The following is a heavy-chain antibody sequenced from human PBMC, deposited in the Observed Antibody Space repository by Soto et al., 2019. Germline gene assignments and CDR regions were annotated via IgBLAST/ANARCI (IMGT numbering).Heavy chain of an antibody. CDR2: IYYSGST. Sequence: SETLSLTCTVSGGSISSSSYYWGWIRQPPGKGLEWNGSIYYSGSTYYNPSLKSRVTISVDTSKNQFSLKLSSVTAADTAVYYCARHPAVAAVDYWGQGTLVTVSS. J-gene: IGHJ4*02. CDR3: ARHPAVAAVDY. CDR1: GGSISSSSYY. V-gene: IGHV4-39*01. D-gene: IGHD6-19*01.